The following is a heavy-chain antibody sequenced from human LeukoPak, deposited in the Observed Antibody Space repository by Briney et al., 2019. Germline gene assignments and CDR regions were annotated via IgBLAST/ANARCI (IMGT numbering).Heavy chain of an antibody. J-gene: IGHJ4*02. V-gene: IGHV3-23*01. CDR1: GFTFSSYA. D-gene: IGHD6-6*01. Sequence: GGSLRLSCAASGFTFSSYAMNWVRQAPGKGLEWVSSISGSGGSTYYADSVKGRFTISRDNAKNSLYLQMNSLRAEDTAVYYCAREGQLTSFDYWGQGTLVTVSS. CDR3: AREGQLTSFDY. CDR2: ISGSGGST.